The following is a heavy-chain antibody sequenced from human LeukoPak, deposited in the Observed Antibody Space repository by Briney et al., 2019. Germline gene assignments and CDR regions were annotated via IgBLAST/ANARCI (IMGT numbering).Heavy chain of an antibody. Sequence: GGSLRLSCAASGFTFSSYWMHWVRQAPGKGPVWVSRINTEGSDTTYADSVKGRFTISRDNAKNTLYLQMNSLSAEDTAVYYCAKEFSSSSGRYFDYWGQGSLVTVSS. J-gene: IGHJ4*02. CDR1: GFTFSSYW. CDR2: INTEGSDT. V-gene: IGHV3-74*01. D-gene: IGHD6-6*01. CDR3: AKEFSSSSGRYFDY.